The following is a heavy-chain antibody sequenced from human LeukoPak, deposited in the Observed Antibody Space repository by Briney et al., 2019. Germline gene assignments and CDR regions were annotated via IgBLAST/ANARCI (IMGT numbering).Heavy chain of an antibody. CDR1: GFTFSSYG. CDR2: IWYDGSNK. V-gene: IGHV3-33*01. J-gene: IGHJ6*04. D-gene: IGHD3-10*01. Sequence: PGRSLSLSCVASGFTFSSYGMHWVRQAPGKGLEWVAVIWYDGSNKYYADSVKGRFTISRDNSKNTLYLQMNSLRAEDTAVYYCAREPRIDYYGSGSHYYYYGMDVWGKGTTVTVSS. CDR3: AREPRIDYYGSGSHYYYYGMDV.